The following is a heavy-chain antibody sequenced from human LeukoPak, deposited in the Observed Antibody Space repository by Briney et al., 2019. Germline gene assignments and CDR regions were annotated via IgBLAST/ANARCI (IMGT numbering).Heavy chain of an antibody. CDR3: ARGWPNWNKIGSGCWFDP. J-gene: IGHJ5*02. V-gene: IGHV4-4*07. CDR2: IYTSGST. Sequence: KPSETLSLTFTVSGGSISSYCWSWIRQPAGKGLEWIGRIYTSGSTNYNPSLKSRVTMSVDTSKNQFSLKLSSVTAADTAVYYCARGWPNWNKIGSGCWFDPWGQGTLVTVSS. D-gene: IGHD1/OR15-1a*01. CDR1: GGSISSYC.